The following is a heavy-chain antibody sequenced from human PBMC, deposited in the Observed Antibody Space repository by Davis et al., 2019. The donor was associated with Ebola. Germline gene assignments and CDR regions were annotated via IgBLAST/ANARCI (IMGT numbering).Heavy chain of an antibody. J-gene: IGHJ6*04. Sequence: MPSETLSLTCTVSGGSISSYYWSWIRQPPGKGLEWIGYIYYSGSTNYNPSLKSRVTISVDTSKNQFSLKLSSVTAADTAVYYCARQGGGTYSLGGWGYFYGKDVWGKRTTVTVSS. CDR3: ARQGGGTYSLGGWGYFYGKDV. CDR2: IYYSGST. D-gene: IGHD1-26*01. CDR1: GGSISSYY. V-gene: IGHV4-59*08.